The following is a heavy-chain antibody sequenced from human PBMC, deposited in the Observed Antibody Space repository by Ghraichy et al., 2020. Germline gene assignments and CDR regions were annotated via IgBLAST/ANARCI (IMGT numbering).Heavy chain of an antibody. V-gene: IGHV4-34*01. CDR2: INHSGST. CDR3: ARGVGPENSTLDY. J-gene: IGHJ4*02. Sequence: SETLSLTCAVYGGSFSGYYWSWIRQPPGKGLEWIGEINHSGSTNYNPSLKSRVTISVDTSKNQFSLKLSSVTAADTAVYYCARGVGPENSTLDYWGQGTLVTVSS. D-gene: IGHD2/OR15-2a*01. CDR1: GGSFSGYY.